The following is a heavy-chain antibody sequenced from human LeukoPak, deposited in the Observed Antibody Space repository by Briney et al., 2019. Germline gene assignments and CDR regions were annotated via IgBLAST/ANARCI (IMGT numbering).Heavy chain of an antibody. D-gene: IGHD7-27*01. Sequence: PSETLSLTCTVSGGSISSYYWSWIRQPPGKGLEWTGYIYYSGSTNYNPSLKSRVTISVDTSKNQFSLKLSSVTAADTAVYYCARDQHWGPFAFDIWGQGTMVTVSS. CDR2: IYYSGST. V-gene: IGHV4-59*01. CDR1: GGSISSYY. J-gene: IGHJ3*02. CDR3: ARDQHWGPFAFDI.